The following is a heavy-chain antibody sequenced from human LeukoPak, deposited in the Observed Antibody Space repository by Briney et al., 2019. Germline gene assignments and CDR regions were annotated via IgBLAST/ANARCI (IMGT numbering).Heavy chain of an antibody. D-gene: IGHD2-2*01. J-gene: IGHJ4*02. CDR2: IYPGDSDT. CDR1: GYSFPTYW. CDR3: ARIPCSSTSCHKRFDY. V-gene: IGHV5-51*01. Sequence: GESLKISCKASGYSFPTYWIGWVRQMPGKGLEWMGIIYPGDSDTRYSPSFQGQVTISADKSISTAYLQWSSLKASDTAMYYRARIPCSSTSCHKRFDYWGQGTLVTVSS.